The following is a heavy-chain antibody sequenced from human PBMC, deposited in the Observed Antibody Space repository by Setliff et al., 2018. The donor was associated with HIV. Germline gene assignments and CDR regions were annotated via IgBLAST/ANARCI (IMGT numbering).Heavy chain of an antibody. V-gene: IGHV4-61*02. J-gene: IGHJ6*03. CDR1: GVSISSGSYY. Sequence: KPSETLSLTCTVSGVSISSGSYYRSWIRQSAGKGLEWIGRIYTSGSTNDNPSLKSRITISVDTSNNQFSLRLSSVTAADTAVYYCARDKGYYYMDVWGKGITVTVSS. CDR3: ARDKGYYYMDV. CDR2: IYTSGST.